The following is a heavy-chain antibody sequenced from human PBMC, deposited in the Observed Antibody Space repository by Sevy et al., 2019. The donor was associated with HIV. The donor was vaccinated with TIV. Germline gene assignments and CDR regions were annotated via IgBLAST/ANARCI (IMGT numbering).Heavy chain of an antibody. CDR3: TTDLGFYSSK. CDR2: VKSETDGGPA. Sequence: GGSLRLSCAASGITFSSAWMSWVRLVPGKGLEWLGRVKSETDGGPADYAAAVKGRFNISRDDSKETLYLQLNSLKTEDTAVYYCTTDLGFYSSKWGQGTLVTVSS. D-gene: IGHD4-4*01. J-gene: IGHJ4*02. CDR1: GITFSSAW. V-gene: IGHV3-15*01.